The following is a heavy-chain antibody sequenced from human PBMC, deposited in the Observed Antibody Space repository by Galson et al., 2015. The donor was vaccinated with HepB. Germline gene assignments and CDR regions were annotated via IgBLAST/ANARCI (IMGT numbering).Heavy chain of an antibody. Sequence: SVKVSCKASGYTFTSYGISWVRQAPGQGLEWMGWISAYNGNTNYAQKLQGRVTMTTDTSTSTAYMELRSLRSDDTAVYYCARVGYYDIFGTYYYYYGMDVWGQGTTVTVSS. J-gene: IGHJ6*02. CDR1: GYTFTSYG. CDR3: ARVGYYDIFGTYYYYYGMDV. CDR2: ISAYNGNT. D-gene: IGHD3-9*01. V-gene: IGHV1-18*01.